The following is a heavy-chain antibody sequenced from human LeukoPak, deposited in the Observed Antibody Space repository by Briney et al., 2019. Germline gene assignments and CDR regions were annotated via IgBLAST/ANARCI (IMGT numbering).Heavy chain of an antibody. V-gene: IGHV3-21*01. D-gene: IGHD1-26*01. J-gene: IGHJ4*02. CDR1: GFTFSSYS. CDR2: ISSSSSYI. CDR3: ARVGAAITPFDY. Sequence: PGGSLRLSCAASGFTFSSYSMNWVRQAPGKGLEWVSSISSSSSYIYYADSVKGRFTISRDNAKNSLYLQMNSLRAEDTAVYYCARVGAAITPFDYWGQGTLVTVSS.